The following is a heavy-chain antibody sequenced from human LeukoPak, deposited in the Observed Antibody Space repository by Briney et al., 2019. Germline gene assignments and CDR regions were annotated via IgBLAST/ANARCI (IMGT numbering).Heavy chain of an antibody. Sequence: GGSLRLSCAASGFTFSSYSMNWVRQAPGKGLEWVSSISSCSSYIYYADSVKGRFTISRDNAKNSLYLQMNSLRAEDTAVYYCARSGYSSSWYGNYWGQGTLVTVSS. V-gene: IGHV3-21*01. D-gene: IGHD6-13*01. CDR3: ARSGYSSSWYGNY. CDR1: GFTFSSYS. J-gene: IGHJ4*02. CDR2: ISSCSSYI.